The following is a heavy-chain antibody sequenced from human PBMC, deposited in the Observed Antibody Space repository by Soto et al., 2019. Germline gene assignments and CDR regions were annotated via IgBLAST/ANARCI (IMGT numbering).Heavy chain of an antibody. D-gene: IGHD1-26*01. CDR1: GGSFSGYY. Sequence: SETLSLTCAVYGGSFSGYYWSWIRQHPGKGLEWIGYIYYSGSTYYNPSLKSRVTISVDTSKNQFSLKLSSVTAADTAVYYCARAIVGATWRWFDPWGQGTLVTVSS. CDR3: ARAIVGATWRWFDP. J-gene: IGHJ5*02. CDR2: IYYSGST. V-gene: IGHV4-31*11.